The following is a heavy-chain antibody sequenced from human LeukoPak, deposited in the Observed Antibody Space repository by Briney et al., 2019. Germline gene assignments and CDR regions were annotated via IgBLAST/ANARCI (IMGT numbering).Heavy chain of an antibody. J-gene: IGHJ4*02. V-gene: IGHV4-31*03. CDR1: GGSISSGGYS. D-gene: IGHD6-13*01. CDR2: IYYSGST. CDR3: ARAEAVAASFDY. Sequence: SQTLSLTCTVSGGSISSGGYSWSWIRQHPGKGLEWIGYIYYSGSTYYNPSLKSRVTISVDTSKNQFSLKLSSVTAADTAVYYCARAEAVAASFDYWGQGTLVTVSS.